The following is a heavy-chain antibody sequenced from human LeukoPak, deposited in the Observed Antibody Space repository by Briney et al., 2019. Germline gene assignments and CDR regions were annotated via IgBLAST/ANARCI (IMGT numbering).Heavy chain of an antibody. J-gene: IGHJ3*02. CDR1: GFTVSSKY. D-gene: IGHD6-13*01. CDR3: VRDSVAAAPGSETFEI. V-gene: IGHV3-53*05. Sequence: GGSLRLSCAASGFTVSSKYMSWVRQAPGKGLEWVSVIYSDGSTYYADSVKGRFTISRDSSKNTLYLQMSSLRVEDTAAYYCVRDSVAAAPGSETFEIWGQGTMVTVSS. CDR2: IYSDGST.